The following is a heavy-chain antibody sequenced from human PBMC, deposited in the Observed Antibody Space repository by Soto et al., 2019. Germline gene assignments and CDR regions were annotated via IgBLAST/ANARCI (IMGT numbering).Heavy chain of an antibody. J-gene: IGHJ4*02. CDR1: GFTFSSYG. CDR3: AKSPGMYYYDSSGYYHYDY. D-gene: IGHD3-22*01. Sequence: GSLRLSCAASGFTFSSYGMHWVRQAPGKGLEWVAVISYDGSNKYYADSVEGRFTISRDNSKNTLYLQMNSLRAEDTAVYYCAKSPGMYYYDSSGYYHYDYWGQGTLVTVSS. CDR2: ISYDGSNK. V-gene: IGHV3-30*18.